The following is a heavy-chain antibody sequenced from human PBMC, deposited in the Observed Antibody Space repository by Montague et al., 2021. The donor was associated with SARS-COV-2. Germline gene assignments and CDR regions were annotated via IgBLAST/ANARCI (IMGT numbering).Heavy chain of an antibody. Sequence: SLRLSCAVSGFTVSSNYMSWVRQAPGKGLEWVSVIYSGGSTYYADSVKGRFTISRHNSKNTLYLQMNSLRAEDTAVYYCARDLTYGSGRSYYYYGMDVWGQGTTVTVSS. CDR1: GFTVSSNY. D-gene: IGHD3-10*01. V-gene: IGHV3-53*04. J-gene: IGHJ6*02. CDR2: IYSGGST. CDR3: ARDLTYGSGRSYYYYGMDV.